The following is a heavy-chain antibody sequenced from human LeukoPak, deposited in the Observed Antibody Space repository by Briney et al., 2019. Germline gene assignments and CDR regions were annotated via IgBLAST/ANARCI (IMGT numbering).Heavy chain of an antibody. D-gene: IGHD2-2*01. J-gene: IGHJ4*02. CDR1: GFTFSSYG. CDR2: ISYDGSNK. V-gene: IGHV3-30*18. CDR3: AKDSSSSSRWAYFDY. Sequence: GGSLRLSCAASGFTFSSYGMHWVRQAPGKGLEWVAVISYDGSNKCYADSVKGRFTISRDNSKNTLYLQMNSLRAEDTAVYYCAKDSSSSSRWAYFDYWGQGTLVTVSS.